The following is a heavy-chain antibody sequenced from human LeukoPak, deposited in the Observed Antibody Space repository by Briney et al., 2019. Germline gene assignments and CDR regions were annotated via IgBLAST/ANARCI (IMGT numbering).Heavy chain of an antibody. CDR3: AKYSTGRGGHGY. J-gene: IGHJ4*02. CDR1: GDSIGDHH. D-gene: IGHD2-8*02. Sequence: PSETLSLTCTVSGDSIGDHHWSWIRQPPGKGLEWIGYILYTGTAKYDPSLKSRVTLSIDTSRNQFSLELNSVTPADTAVYYCAKYSTGRGGHGYWGQGALITVSA. V-gene: IGHV4-59*11. CDR2: ILYTGTA.